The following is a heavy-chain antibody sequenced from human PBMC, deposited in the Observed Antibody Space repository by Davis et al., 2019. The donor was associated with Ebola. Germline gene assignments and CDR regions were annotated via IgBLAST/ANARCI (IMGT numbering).Heavy chain of an antibody. D-gene: IGHD4-17*01. V-gene: IGHV5-51*01. CDR3: ASRGDFALVAFDI. CDR1: GYSFTNYW. CDR2: IYPGDSDT. Sequence: GESLKISCKGSGYSFTNYWIGWVRQKPGKGLEWMGIIYPGDSDTRYSPSFQGQVTISADKSISTAYLQWSSLKASDTAMYYCASRGDFALVAFDIWGQGTMVTVSS. J-gene: IGHJ3*02.